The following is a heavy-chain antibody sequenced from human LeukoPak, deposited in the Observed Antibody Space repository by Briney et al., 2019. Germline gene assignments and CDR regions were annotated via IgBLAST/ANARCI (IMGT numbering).Heavy chain of an antibody. CDR1: GFIFSQYS. V-gene: IGHV3-23*01. J-gene: IGHJ4*02. CDR2: ISGSGDST. D-gene: IGHD6-13*01. CDR3: AKTRPLDSSSWSHGDY. Sequence: PGGSLRLSCAASGFIFSQYSMNWVRQAPGKGLEWVSAISGSGDSTYYGDSVKGRFTISRDNSKNTLYLQMNSLRAEDTAVYYCAKTRPLDSSSWSHGDYWGQGTLVTVSS.